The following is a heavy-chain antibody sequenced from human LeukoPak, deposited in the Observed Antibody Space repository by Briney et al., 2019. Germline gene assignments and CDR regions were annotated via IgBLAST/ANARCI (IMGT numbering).Heavy chain of an antibody. D-gene: IGHD4-23*01. CDR2: FSWNSGSI. Sequence: GLEWVXXFSWNSGSIGYADSVKGRFTISRDNAKNSLYLQMNSLRAEDTALYYCAKDHGPITTVVTLGYWGQGTLVTVSS. J-gene: IGHJ4*02. CDR3: AKDHGPITTVVTLGY. V-gene: IGHV3-9*01.